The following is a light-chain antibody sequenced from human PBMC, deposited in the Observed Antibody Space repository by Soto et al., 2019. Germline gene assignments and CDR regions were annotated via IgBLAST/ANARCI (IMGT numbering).Light chain of an antibody. CDR1: QSVKNNY. Sequence: EIVLTQSPGTLSLSPGERVTLSCRASQSVKNNYLVWYQQKPGPPPRFLIYNASTRATGTPGRFSGGGSGTDFTLTISSLEPEDFALYYCQQYGSTPLTFGGGTKLEIK. CDR2: NAS. CDR3: QQYGSTPLT. J-gene: IGKJ4*01. V-gene: IGKV3-20*01.